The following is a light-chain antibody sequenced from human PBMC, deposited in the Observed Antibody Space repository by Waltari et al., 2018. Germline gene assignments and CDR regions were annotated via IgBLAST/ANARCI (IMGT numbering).Light chain of an antibody. CDR2: SAN. Sequence: QSVLTQPPSASGTPGQRVTIPCSGSNSNIGSTIRNWYQLLPGVAPNLLIYSANQRPSGVPDRFSGSRSGNSASLAISGLQSEDEADYYCAAWDDSLNVIFGGGTKLTVL. J-gene: IGLJ2*01. CDR1: NSNIGSTI. CDR3: AAWDDSLNVI. V-gene: IGLV1-44*01.